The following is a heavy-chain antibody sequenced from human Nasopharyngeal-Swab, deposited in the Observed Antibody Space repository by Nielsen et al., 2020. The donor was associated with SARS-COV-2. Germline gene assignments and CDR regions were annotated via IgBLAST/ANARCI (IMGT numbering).Heavy chain of an antibody. CDR1: GYTLTELS. CDR2: FDPEDGET. CDR3: ARDDLTAYDAFDI. D-gene: IGHD7-27*01. Sequence: ASVQVSCKVSGYTLTELSMHGVRQAPGKGLEWMGGFDPEDGETIYAQKFQGRVTMTRDTSISTAYMELSRLRSDDTAVYYCARDDLTAYDAFDIWGQGTMVTVSS. V-gene: IGHV1-24*01. J-gene: IGHJ3*02.